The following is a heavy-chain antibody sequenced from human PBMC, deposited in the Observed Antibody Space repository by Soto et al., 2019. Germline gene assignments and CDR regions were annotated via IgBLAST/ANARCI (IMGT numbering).Heavy chain of an antibody. CDR3: ARYAVAGNCFDY. J-gene: IGHJ4*02. Sequence: PGESLKISCKGSGYSFTSYWIGWVGQMPGKGLEWMGIIYPVDSDTRYSPSFQGHVTISVYKSISTAYLQWSSLKASDTAMYYCARYAVAGNCFDYWGQGTLVTVSS. V-gene: IGHV5-51*01. D-gene: IGHD6-19*01. CDR2: IYPVDSDT. CDR1: GYSFTSYW.